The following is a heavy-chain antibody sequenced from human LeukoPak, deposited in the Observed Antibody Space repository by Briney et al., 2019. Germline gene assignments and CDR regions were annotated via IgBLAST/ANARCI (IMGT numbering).Heavy chain of an antibody. CDR1: GGSISSYY. CDR3: ARGQTSAGVDYYYYMDV. J-gene: IGHJ6*03. V-gene: IGHV4-59*01. D-gene: IGHD2-2*01. Sequence: SETLSLTCTVSGGSISSYYWSWIRQPPGKGLEWIGYISDSGSTNYSPSLKSRVTISVDTSKNQFSLKLSSVTAADTAVYYCARGQTSAGVDYYYYMDVWGKGTTVTVSS. CDR2: ISDSGST.